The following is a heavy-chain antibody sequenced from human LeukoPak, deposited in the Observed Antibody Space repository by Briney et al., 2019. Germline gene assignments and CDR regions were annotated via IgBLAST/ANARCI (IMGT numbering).Heavy chain of an antibody. Sequence: PSETLSLTCAVYGGSLSAYFWTWIRQPPGKGLEWIGEIHHSGSTNYSPSLKSRVTISVDTSKNQFSLKLNSVTAADTAIYYCAALGHGNYSDYWGQGTLVTVSS. CDR1: GGSLSAYF. V-gene: IGHV4-34*01. J-gene: IGHJ4*02. CDR2: IHHSGST. CDR3: AALGHGNYSDY. D-gene: IGHD1-7*01.